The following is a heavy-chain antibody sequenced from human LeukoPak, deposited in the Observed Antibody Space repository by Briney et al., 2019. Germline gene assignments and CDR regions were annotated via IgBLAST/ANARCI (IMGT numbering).Heavy chain of an antibody. D-gene: IGHD6-19*01. CDR3: AKGGGWYFRAVDFDY. V-gene: IGHV3-23*01. CDR1: GFTSGDYD. J-gene: IGHJ4*02. Sequence: PGGSLRLSCAASGFTSGDYDMNWVRQAPGKGLEWVSAISGSGGSTYYADSVKGRFTISRDNSKNTLYLQMNSLRAEDTAVYYCAKGGGWYFRAVDFDYWGQGTLVTVSS. CDR2: ISGSGGST.